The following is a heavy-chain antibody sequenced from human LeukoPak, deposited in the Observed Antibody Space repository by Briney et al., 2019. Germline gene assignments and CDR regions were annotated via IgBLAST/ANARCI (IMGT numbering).Heavy chain of an antibody. J-gene: IGHJ6*03. D-gene: IGHD4-11*01. Sequence: GGSLRLSCAASGFTFSVYYMSWIRQAPGKGLEWVSYISSSGSTIYYADSVKGRFTISRDNAKNSLYLQMNSLRAEDTAVYYCARDSYSNYGFYYYYMDVWGKGTTVTVSS. CDR3: ARDSYSNYGFYYYYMDV. V-gene: IGHV3-11*01. CDR2: ISSSGSTI. CDR1: GFTFSVYY.